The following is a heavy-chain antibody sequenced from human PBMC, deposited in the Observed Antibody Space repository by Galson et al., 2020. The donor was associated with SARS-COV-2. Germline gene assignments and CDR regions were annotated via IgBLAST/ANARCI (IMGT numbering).Heavy chain of an antibody. CDR3: ARGGGYFYDSSEGGIFDY. J-gene: IGHJ4*02. CDR2: ISTYSGKS. CDR1: GYMFSSFA. Sequence: GESLKISCKGSGYMFSSFAITWVRQAPGQGLEWMGWISTYSGKSDSAQKLQGRFTMTTDPSTTTAYMELRSLRSDDTAVYYCARGGGYFYDSSEGGIFDYWGQGTLVTVSS. V-gene: IGHV1-18*01. D-gene: IGHD3-22*01.